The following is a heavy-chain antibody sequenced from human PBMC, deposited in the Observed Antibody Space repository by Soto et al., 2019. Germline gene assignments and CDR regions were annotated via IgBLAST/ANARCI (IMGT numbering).Heavy chain of an antibody. CDR3: VRGSYDSSGYSPKRWFDY. J-gene: IGHJ4*02. D-gene: IGHD3-22*01. Sequence: SETLSLTCTVSGGSISSGDYYWSWIRQPPGKGLEWIGYIYYSGSTFYNPSLRSRVTISVDTSKNQFSLKLYSVTAADTAVYYCVRGSYDSSGYSPKRWFDYWGQGTLVTVSS. CDR1: GGSISSGDYY. CDR2: IYYSGST. V-gene: IGHV4-30-4*01.